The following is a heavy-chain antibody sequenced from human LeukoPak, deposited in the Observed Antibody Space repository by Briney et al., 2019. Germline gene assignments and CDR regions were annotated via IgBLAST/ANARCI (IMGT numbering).Heavy chain of an antibody. CDR1: GGSISSYY. CDR2: IYYSGST. V-gene: IGHV4-59*01. Sequence: KPSETLSLTCTVSGGSISSYYWSWIRQPPGKGLEWIGYIYYSGSTNYNPSLKSRVTISVDTSKNQFSLKLSSVTAADTAVYYCARGYYDILTGYYQPYDYWGQGTLVTVSS. CDR3: ARGYYDILTGYYQPYDY. J-gene: IGHJ4*02. D-gene: IGHD3-9*01.